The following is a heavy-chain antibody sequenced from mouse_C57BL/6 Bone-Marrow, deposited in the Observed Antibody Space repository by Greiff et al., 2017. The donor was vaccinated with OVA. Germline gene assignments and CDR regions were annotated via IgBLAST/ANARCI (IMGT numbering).Heavy chain of an antibody. CDR3: AFITTVVGYYAMDY. CDR2: IYPGSGST. Sequence: QVQLQQPGAELVKPGASVKMSCKASGYTLTSYWITWVKQRPGQGLEWIGDIYPGSGSTNYNEKFKSKATLTVDTASSTAYMQLSSLTSEDSAVYDCAFITTVVGYYAMDYWCQGTSVTVSS. CDR1: GYTLTSYW. D-gene: IGHD1-1*01. V-gene: IGHV1-55*01. J-gene: IGHJ4*01.